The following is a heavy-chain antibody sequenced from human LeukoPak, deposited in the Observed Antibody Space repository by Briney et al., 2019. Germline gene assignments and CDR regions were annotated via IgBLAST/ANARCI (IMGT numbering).Heavy chain of an antibody. Sequence: GASVKVSCKASGYTFTGYYMHWVRQAPGQGLEWRGWINPNGGGTNYAQRFQGRVTMTRDTSISTAYMELSRLRSDDTAVYYCARGSGGLWFGESTAIDYWGQGTLVTVSS. D-gene: IGHD3-10*01. CDR2: INPNGGGT. CDR3: ARGSGGLWFGESTAIDY. CDR1: GYTFTGYY. J-gene: IGHJ4*02. V-gene: IGHV1-2*02.